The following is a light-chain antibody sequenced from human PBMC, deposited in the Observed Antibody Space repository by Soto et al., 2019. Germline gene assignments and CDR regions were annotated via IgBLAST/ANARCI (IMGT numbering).Light chain of an antibody. V-gene: IGLV2-14*01. CDR1: SSDVGAYNY. CDR3: SSYTSSSTRV. Sequence: QSVLTQPASVSGSPGQSITISCTGTSSDVGAYNYVSWYQQHPGEAPKLMIYEVSNRPSGLSNRFSGSKSGNTASLIISGLQAEDEADYYCSSYTSSSTRVFGTGTKVTVL. J-gene: IGLJ1*01. CDR2: EVS.